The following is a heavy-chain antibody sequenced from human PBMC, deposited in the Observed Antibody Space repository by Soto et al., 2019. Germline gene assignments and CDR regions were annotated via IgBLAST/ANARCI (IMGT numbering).Heavy chain of an antibody. D-gene: IGHD1-26*01. V-gene: IGHV3-53*01. J-gene: IGHJ4*02. CDR3: ARTRTNYRYSGSYYSYYFDY. CDR2: IYSGGST. CDR1: GFTVSSNY. Sequence: PGGSLRLSCAASGFTVSSNYMSWVRQAPGKGLEWVSVIYSGGSTYYADSVKGRFTISRDNSKNTLYLQMNSLRAEDTAVYYCARTRTNYRYSGSYYSYYFDYWGQGTLVTVSS.